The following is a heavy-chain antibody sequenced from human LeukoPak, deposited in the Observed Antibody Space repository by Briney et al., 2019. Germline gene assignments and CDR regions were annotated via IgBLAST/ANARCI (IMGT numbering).Heavy chain of an antibody. Sequence: GGSLRLSCAASGFTFSSYEMNWVRQAPGKGLEWISYISTSGSTIYYADSVKGRFTVSRDNAKNSLYLQMNSLRAEDTAVYYRARSGRYYDYWGQGTLVSVSS. V-gene: IGHV3-48*03. J-gene: IGHJ4*02. CDR1: GFTFSSYE. CDR2: ISTSGSTI. CDR3: ARSGRYYDY. D-gene: IGHD6-25*01.